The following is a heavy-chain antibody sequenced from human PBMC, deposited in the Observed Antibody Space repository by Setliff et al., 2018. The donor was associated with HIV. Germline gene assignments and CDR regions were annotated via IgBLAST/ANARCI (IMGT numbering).Heavy chain of an antibody. V-gene: IGHV3-33*01. CDR3: ARDPPGSGFHLDY. J-gene: IGHJ4*02. D-gene: IGHD5-12*01. CDR2: IWADEITK. CDR1: GFTFSPYA. Sequence: GGSLRLSCATSGFTFSPYAIHWVRQAPGMGLEWVAMIWADEITKFYADSVKGRFTISRDYSKNTMYLQMNTLRVEDTAVYYCARDPPGSGFHLDYWGQGTPVTVSS.